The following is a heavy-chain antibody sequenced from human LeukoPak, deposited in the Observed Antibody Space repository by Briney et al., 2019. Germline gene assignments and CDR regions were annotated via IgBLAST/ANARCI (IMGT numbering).Heavy chain of an antibody. CDR1: GFTFSSYS. Sequence: GGSLRLSCAASGFTFSSYSMNWVRQAPGKGLEWVSCISSSGSDLYYADSVKGRFTISRDSAKNLLYLQMNSLRADNTAVYYCARDRGTRGSSWFDYWGQGTLVTVSS. J-gene: IGHJ4*02. CDR3: ARDRGTRGSSWFDY. D-gene: IGHD6-13*01. CDR2: ISSSGSDL. V-gene: IGHV3-21*06.